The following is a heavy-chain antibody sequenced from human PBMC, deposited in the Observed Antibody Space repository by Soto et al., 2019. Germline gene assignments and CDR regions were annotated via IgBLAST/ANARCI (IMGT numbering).Heavy chain of an antibody. V-gene: IGHV3-33*01. CDR2: IWYDGSNK. CDR1: GFTFSSYG. CDR3: ARDSHPKYSSSWYNPQDYYYGMDV. D-gene: IGHD6-13*01. J-gene: IGHJ6*02. Sequence: HPGGSLRLSCAASGFTFSSYGMHWVRQAPGKGLEWVAVIWYDGSNKYYADSVKGRLTISRDNSKNTLYLQMNSLRAEDTAVYYCARDSHPKYSSSWYNPQDYYYGMDVWGQGTKVTVSS.